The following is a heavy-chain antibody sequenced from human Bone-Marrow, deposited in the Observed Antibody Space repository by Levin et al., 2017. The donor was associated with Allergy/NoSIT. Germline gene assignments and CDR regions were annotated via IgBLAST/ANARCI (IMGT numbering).Heavy chain of an antibody. CDR2: IKQDGSEK. J-gene: IGHJ4*02. D-gene: IGHD1-1*01. CDR1: GFTFSSYW. CDR3: AREYRYNWNDEGAFDY. Sequence: PGGSLRLSCAASGFTFSSYWMSWVRQAPGKGLEWVANIKQDGSEKYYVDSVKGRFTISRDNAKNSLYLQMNSLRAEDTAVYYCAREYRYNWNDEGAFDYWGQGTLVTVSS. V-gene: IGHV3-7*04.